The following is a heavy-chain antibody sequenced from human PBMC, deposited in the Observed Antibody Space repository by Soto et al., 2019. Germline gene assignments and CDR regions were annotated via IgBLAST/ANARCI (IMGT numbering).Heavy chain of an antibody. Sequence: ASVKVSCKASGYTFTSYDINWVRQATGQGLEWMGWMNPNSGNTGYAQKFQGRVTMTRNTSISTAYMELSSLRSEDTAVYYCARSPTISTPPNWFDPWGQGTLVTVSS. CDR1: GYTFTSYD. J-gene: IGHJ5*02. V-gene: IGHV1-8*01. D-gene: IGHD3-3*01. CDR3: ARSPTISTPPNWFDP. CDR2: MNPNSGNT.